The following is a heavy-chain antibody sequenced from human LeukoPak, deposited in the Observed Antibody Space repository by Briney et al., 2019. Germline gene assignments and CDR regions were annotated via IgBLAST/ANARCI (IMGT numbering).Heavy chain of an antibody. CDR3: ARGLFGGWFY. J-gene: IGHJ4*02. Sequence: SETLSLTCTVSGGSISSSSYYWGWIRQPPGKGLEWIGSIYYSGSTYYNPSLKSRVTISVDTSKNQFSLKLSSVTAADTAVYYCARGLFGGWFYWGQGTLVTVSS. CDR1: GGSISSSSYY. D-gene: IGHD3-3*01. V-gene: IGHV4-39*07. CDR2: IYYSGST.